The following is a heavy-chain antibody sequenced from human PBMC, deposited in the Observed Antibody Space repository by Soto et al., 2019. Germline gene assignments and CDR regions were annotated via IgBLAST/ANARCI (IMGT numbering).Heavy chain of an antibody. Sequence: QVQLVQSGAEVKKPGSSVKVSCKASGGPFSNYAISWVRQAPGQGLEWMGGIIPIFGTTNYAQKFHGRVTITADESTSTAYMDLSSLKSEDTAVYYCARSPSREWALLNYWGQGTLVTVSS. J-gene: IGHJ4*02. CDR1: GGPFSNYA. D-gene: IGHD1-26*01. CDR2: IIPIFGTT. CDR3: ARSPSREWALLNY. V-gene: IGHV1-69*01.